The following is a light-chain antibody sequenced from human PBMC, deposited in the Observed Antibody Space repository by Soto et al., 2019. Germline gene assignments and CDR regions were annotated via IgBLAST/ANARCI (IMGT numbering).Light chain of an antibody. V-gene: IGKV3-15*01. CDR2: DTS. Sequence: EIVLTQSPATLSVSPGERATLSCRAGQSVSSDLVWYQQKAGQAPRLLIYDTSTRATGIPPGFRVSGSGTGVTLTLSSLQAVDSAVYPCQQYNKRPLTSGGGTKVDI. CDR1: QSVSSD. CDR3: QQYNKRPLT. J-gene: IGKJ4*01.